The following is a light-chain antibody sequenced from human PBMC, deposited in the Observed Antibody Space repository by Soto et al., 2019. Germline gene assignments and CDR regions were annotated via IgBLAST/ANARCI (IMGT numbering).Light chain of an antibody. V-gene: IGKV1-9*01. CDR2: TIS. CDR1: QDTSSS. Sequence: DNQLTQSPSFLSASVGDRVTITCRASQDTSSSLAWYQQKPGKAPKLLIYTISTLQSGVPPRFRGSGSGTEFTLTISSLQPEDFATYYCQQHNRYPLTFGGGTKVEI. J-gene: IGKJ4*01. CDR3: QQHNRYPLT.